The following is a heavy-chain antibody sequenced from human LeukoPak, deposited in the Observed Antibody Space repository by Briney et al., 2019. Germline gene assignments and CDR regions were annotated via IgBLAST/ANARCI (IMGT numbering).Heavy chain of an antibody. CDR2: ISDSGGRT. V-gene: IGHV3-23*01. D-gene: IGHD3-22*01. Sequence: GGSLRLSCAVSGITLSNYGMSWVRQAPGKGLEWVAGISDSGGRTNYADSVKGRFTISRDNPKNTLYLQMNSLRAEDTAVYFWGKRVVVFRVILAGFKKEAYYFDSWGKGALVTVSS. J-gene: IGHJ4*02. CDR3: GKRVVVFRVILAGFKKEAYYFDS. CDR1: GITLSNYG.